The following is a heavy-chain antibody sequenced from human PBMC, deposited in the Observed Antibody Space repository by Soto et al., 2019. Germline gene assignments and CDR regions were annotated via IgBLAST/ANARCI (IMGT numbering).Heavy chain of an antibody. CDR2: IWYDGSNK. CDR1: GFTFSSYG. CDR3: ARDGSGSYYIGY. J-gene: IGHJ4*02. D-gene: IGHD1-26*01. Sequence: PXGPLRLSCAASGFTFSSYGMHWVRQAPGKGLDWVAAIWYDGSNKYYADSVKGRFTISRDNSKNTLHLQMNSLRAEDTAVYYCARDGSGSYYIGYWGPGTLVTVS. V-gene: IGHV3-33*01.